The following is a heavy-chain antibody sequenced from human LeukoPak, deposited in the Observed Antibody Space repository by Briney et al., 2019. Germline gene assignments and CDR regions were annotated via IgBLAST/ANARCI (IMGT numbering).Heavy chain of an antibody. CDR2: INPNSGGT. Sequence: ASVKVSCKASGYTFTGYYMHWVRQAPGQGLEWMGWINPNSGGTNYAQKFPGRVTMTRDTSISTAYMELSRLRSDDTAVYYCARAIGDSWDIDYWGQGTLVTVSS. CDR3: ARAIGDSWDIDY. CDR1: GYTFTGYY. D-gene: IGHD2-15*01. V-gene: IGHV1-2*02. J-gene: IGHJ4*02.